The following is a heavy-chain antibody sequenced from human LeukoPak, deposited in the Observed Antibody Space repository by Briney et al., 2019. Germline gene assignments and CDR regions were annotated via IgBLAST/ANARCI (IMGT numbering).Heavy chain of an antibody. CDR2: IIPMFGTT. D-gene: IGHD6-19*01. CDR3: ARAYSSGWFPEYNWFDP. Sequence: ASVKVSCKASGGSFSSYAITWLRQAPGQGLEWMGGIIPMFGTTIYAQKFQGRVTITADESTSTAYMELSSLRSDDTAVYYCARAYSSGWFPEYNWFDPWGQGTLVTVSS. J-gene: IGHJ5*02. V-gene: IGHV1-69*13. CDR1: GGSFSSYA.